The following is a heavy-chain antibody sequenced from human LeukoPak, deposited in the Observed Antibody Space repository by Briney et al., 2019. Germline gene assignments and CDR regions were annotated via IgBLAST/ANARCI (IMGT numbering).Heavy chain of an antibody. V-gene: IGHV3-21*01. CDR1: GFTFSSYS. D-gene: IGHD1-26*01. J-gene: IGHJ5*02. CDR3: ARDPSGSYFNWFDP. CDR2: ISSSSSYI. Sequence: GGSLRLSCAASGFTFSSYSMNWVRQAPGKGLEWVSSISSSSSYIYYADSVKGRFTISRDNAKNSLYLQMNSLRAEDTAVYYCARDPSGSYFNWFDPWGQGALVTVSS.